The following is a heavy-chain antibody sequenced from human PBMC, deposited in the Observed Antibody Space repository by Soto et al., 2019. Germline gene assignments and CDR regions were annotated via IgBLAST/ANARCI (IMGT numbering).Heavy chain of an antibody. V-gene: IGHV3-21*01. CDR3: ARSRQGSGSYTHFYYGLDV. Sequence: GGSLRLSCAASGFTFSSYSMNWVRQAPGKGLEWVSSISSSSSYIYYADSVKGRFTISRDNSKNTVYLQMNSLRSEDTAVYYCARSRQGSGSYTHFYYGLDVWGQGTTVTVSS. D-gene: IGHD3-10*01. CDR1: GFTFSSYS. CDR2: ISSSSSYI. J-gene: IGHJ6*02.